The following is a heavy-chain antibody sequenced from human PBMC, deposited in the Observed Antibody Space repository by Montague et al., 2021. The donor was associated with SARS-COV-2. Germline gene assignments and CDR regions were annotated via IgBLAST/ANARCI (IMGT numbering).Heavy chain of an antibody. Sequence: SETLSLTCTVSGGSISSSSYYWGWICQPPGKGLEWIGSIYYSGSTYYNPSLKSRVTISVDTSKNQFSLKLSSVTAADTAVYYCARHAGKRITIFGVVKGQYYFDYWGQGTLVTVSS. CDR2: IYYSGST. V-gene: IGHV4-39*01. CDR3: ARHAGKRITIFGVVKGQYYFDY. J-gene: IGHJ4*02. CDR1: GGSISSSSYY. D-gene: IGHD3-3*01.